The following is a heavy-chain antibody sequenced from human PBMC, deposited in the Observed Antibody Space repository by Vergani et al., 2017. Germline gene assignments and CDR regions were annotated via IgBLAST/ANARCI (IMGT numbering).Heavy chain of an antibody. CDR1: GFTFSSYG. D-gene: IGHD6-19*01. CDR3: AKDQGQWRGRLYYGMDV. V-gene: IGHV3-33*06. Sequence: QVQLVESGGGVVQPGRSLRLSCAASGFTFSSYGMHWVRQAPGKGLEWVAVIWYDGSNKYYADSVKGRFTISRDNSKNTLYLQMNSLRAEDTALYYCAKDQGQWRGRLYYGMDVWGQGTTVTVSS. CDR2: IWYDGSNK. J-gene: IGHJ6*02.